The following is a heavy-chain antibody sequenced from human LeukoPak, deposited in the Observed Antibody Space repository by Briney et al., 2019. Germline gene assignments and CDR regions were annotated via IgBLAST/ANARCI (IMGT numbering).Heavy chain of an antibody. CDR1: GFTFSSYA. J-gene: IGHJ4*02. D-gene: IGHD4-11*01. CDR3: AKDLSTVTHYFDY. Sequence: PGGSLRLSCAASGFTFSSYAMSWVRQAPGKGLEWVSYISSSSSTMYYADSVKGRFTISRDNAKNSLYLQMNSLRAEDTAVYYCAKDLSTVTHYFDYWGQGTLVTVSS. CDR2: ISSSSSTM. V-gene: IGHV3-48*01.